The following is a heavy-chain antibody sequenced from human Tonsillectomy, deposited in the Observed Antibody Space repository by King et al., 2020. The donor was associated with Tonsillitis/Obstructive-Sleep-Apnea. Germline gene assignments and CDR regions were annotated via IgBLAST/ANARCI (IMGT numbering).Heavy chain of an antibody. J-gene: IGHJ6*03. CDR3: AREVMAAGYYYMDV. D-gene: IGHD2-8*01. CDR2: ISNYNSNR. V-gene: IGHV1-18*01. Sequence: QLVQSGGVVKKPGASVRVSCKASGYTFNNYGISWVRQAPGQGLEWIGWISNYNSNRNYAQSLQGRVTLTTDTSTSTAYMDLRRLRSDDTAVYYRAREVMAAGYYYMDVWGKGTAVTV. CDR1: GYTFNNYG.